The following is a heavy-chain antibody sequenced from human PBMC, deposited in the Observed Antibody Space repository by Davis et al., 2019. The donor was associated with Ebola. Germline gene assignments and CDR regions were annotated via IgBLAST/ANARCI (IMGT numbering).Heavy chain of an antibody. CDR3: ARDEIQLRYYYYYYGMDV. CDR1: GFTFSSYW. CDR2: IKQDGSEK. J-gene: IGHJ6*02. V-gene: IGHV3-7*01. Sequence: GESLKISCAASGFTFSSYWMSWVRQAPGKGLEWVANIKQDGSEKYYVDSVKGRFTISRDNAKNSLYLQMNSLRAEDTAVYYCARDEIQLRYYYYYYGMDVWGQGTTVTVSS. D-gene: IGHD5-18*01.